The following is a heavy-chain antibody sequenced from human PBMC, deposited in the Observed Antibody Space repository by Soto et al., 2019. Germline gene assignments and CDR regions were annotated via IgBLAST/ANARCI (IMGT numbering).Heavy chain of an antibody. J-gene: IGHJ6*02. D-gene: IGHD3-10*01. Sequence: PSETLAPTCAVYGGSFSGYYWSWIRQPPGKGLEWIGEINHSGSSNYNPYLKSRVTITVDTPKNQFSMKMSSVNAADTAVYYCARFKRNILWFGELLYAYYGMDVWGQGTTGT. CDR2: INHSGSS. CDR3: ARFKRNILWFGELLYAYYGMDV. V-gene: IGHV4-34*01. CDR1: GGSFSGYY.